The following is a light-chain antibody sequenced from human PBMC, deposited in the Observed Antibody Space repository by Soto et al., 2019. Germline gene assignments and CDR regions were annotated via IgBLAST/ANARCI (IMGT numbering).Light chain of an antibody. CDR2: DAS. V-gene: IGKV3-11*01. J-gene: IGKJ4*01. Sequence: ESVLKQSPATLSLSPGKRATLSCMASQSISSRLAWYQQKPGQAPRLLIYDASNRATGIPARFSGSGSGTDFTLTISSLEPEDFAVYYCQQRSNWPPLTFGGGTKVEMK. CDR3: QQRSNWPPLT. CDR1: QSISSR.